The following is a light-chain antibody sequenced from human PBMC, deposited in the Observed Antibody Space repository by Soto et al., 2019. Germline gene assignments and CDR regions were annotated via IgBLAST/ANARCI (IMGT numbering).Light chain of an antibody. J-gene: IGKJ3*01. CDR2: GAS. CDR3: QQYGSSPL. CDR1: QSVSSSY. V-gene: IGKV3-20*01. Sequence: EIVLTQSPGTLSLSPGERATLSCRASQSVSSSYLAWYQQKPGKAPRLLIYGASSRATGIPDRFSGSGSGTDFTLTSSRLEPEDVAVYYCQQYGSSPLFGPGTKVDIK.